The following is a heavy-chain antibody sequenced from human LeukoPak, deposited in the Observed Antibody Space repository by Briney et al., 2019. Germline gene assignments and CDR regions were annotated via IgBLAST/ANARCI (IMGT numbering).Heavy chain of an antibody. D-gene: IGHD6-13*01. CDR1: GFTFGSQP. J-gene: IGHJ6*01. CDR3: AKGSQRLVVVMYI. Sequence: GGSLRLSCVASGFTFGSQPMSWVRQAPGKGLEWVSAFCVNDDTLHYAESVRGRFTISRDTSKNTLYLQMNNLSAEDTALYYCAKGSQRLVVVMYIWGQGTTVTVSS. CDR2: FCVNDDTL. V-gene: IGHV3-23*01.